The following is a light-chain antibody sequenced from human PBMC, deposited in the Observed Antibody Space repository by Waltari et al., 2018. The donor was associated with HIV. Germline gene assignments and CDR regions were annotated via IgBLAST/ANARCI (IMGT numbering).Light chain of an antibody. CDR1: SSDVGIYNL. V-gene: IGLV2-23*01. CDR3: CSYAGSFVV. Sequence: QSALTQPASVSGSPGQSITISCTGTSSDVGIYNLVSWYQQYPGKAPKLMIYGGSKRPSGVSNRFSGSKSGNTASLTISGLQTEDEADYYCCSYAGSFVVFGGGTKLTVL. CDR2: GGS. J-gene: IGLJ2*01.